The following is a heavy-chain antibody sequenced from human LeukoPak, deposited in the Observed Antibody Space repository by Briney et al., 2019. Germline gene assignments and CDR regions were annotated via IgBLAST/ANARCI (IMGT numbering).Heavy chain of an antibody. D-gene: IGHD3-10*01. CDR2: INHSGST. J-gene: IGHJ5*02. CDR1: GGSFSGYY. Sequence: SETLSLTCAVYGGSFSGYYWSWIRQPPGKGLEWIGEINHSGSTNYNPSLKSRVTISVDTSKNQFSLKLSSVTAADTAVYYCARDRLVRGKRNWFDPWGQGTLVTVSS. V-gene: IGHV4-34*01. CDR3: ARDRLVRGKRNWFDP.